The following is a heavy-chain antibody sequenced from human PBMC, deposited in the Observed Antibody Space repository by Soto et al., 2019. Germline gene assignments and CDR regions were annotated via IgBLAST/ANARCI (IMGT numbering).Heavy chain of an antibody. CDR1: GFTFCSYD. J-gene: IGHJ3*02. Sequence: PGGSLRLSCAASGFTFCSYDMHWVRQATGKGLERVSAIGTAGDTYYPGSVKGRFTISRENAKNSLYLQMNSLRAGDTAVYYCARVLAPSTNSGYDYAFDIWGQGTMVTVSS. V-gene: IGHV3-13*01. CDR2: IGTAGDT. D-gene: IGHD5-12*01. CDR3: ARVLAPSTNSGYDYAFDI.